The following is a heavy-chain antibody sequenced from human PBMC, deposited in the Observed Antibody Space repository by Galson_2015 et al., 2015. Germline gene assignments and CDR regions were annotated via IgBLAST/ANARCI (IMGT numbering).Heavy chain of an antibody. CDR1: GFTFSSYS. CDR2: ISSTSSTI. Sequence: SLRLSCAASGFTFSSYSMNWVRQTPGKGLEWVSYISSTSSTIYYADSAKGRFTISRDNAKKLLYLQMNSLRDEDTAVYYCARGATGDRLGYWGQGTLVTVSS. CDR3: ARGATGDRLGY. D-gene: IGHD7-27*01. J-gene: IGHJ4*02. V-gene: IGHV3-48*02.